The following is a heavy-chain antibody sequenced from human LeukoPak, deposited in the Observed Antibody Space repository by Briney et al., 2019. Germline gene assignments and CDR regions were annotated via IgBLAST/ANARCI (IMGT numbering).Heavy chain of an antibody. Sequence: GASVKVSCKASGYTFTGYYMHWVRQAPGQGLEWMGWINPNSGGTNYAQKFQGRVTMTRDTSISTAHMELSRLRSDDTAVYYCARGPNGPDYYYYMDVWGKGTTVTISS. CDR3: ARGPNGPDYYYYMDV. CDR1: GYTFTGYY. J-gene: IGHJ6*03. V-gene: IGHV1-2*02. CDR2: INPNSGGT. D-gene: IGHD2-8*01.